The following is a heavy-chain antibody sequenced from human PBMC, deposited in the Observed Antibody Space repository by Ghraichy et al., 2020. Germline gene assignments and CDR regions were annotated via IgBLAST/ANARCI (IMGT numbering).Heavy chain of an antibody. CDR2: IGSNGNYI. CDR1: GFTFSSYS. Sequence: GSLNISCAASGFTFSSYSMNWVRQAPGKGLEWVSSIGSNGNYIYYADSVKGRFTISRDNAKNSLYLQMNSLRAEDTAVYYCARHLADHFDSSGYLLDYWGQGTLVTVSS. V-gene: IGHV3-21*01. D-gene: IGHD3-22*01. J-gene: IGHJ4*02. CDR3: ARHLADHFDSSGYLLDY.